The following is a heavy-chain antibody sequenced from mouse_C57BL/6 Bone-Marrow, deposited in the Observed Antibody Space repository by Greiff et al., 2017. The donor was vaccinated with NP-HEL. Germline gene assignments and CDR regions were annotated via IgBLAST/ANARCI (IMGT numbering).Heavy chain of an antibody. D-gene: IGHD2-4*01. CDR3: ARGGIKGWFAY. J-gene: IGHJ3*01. CDR2: IYPGSGNT. V-gene: IGHV1-76*01. Sequence: QVHVKQSGAELVRPGASVKLSCKASGYTFTDYYINWVKQRPGQGLEWIARIYPGSGNTYYNEKFKGKATLTAEKSSSTAYMQLSSLTSEDSAVYFCARGGIKGWFAYWGQGTLVTVSA. CDR1: GYTFTDYY.